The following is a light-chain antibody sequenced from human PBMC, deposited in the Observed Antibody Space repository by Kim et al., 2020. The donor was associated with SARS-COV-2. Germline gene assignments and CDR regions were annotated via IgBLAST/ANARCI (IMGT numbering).Light chain of an antibody. V-gene: IGLV1-51*01. J-gene: IGLJ3*02. CDR2: DNN. CDR3: GTWDSSLSVWV. Sequence: GQKVSISCSGSTPNVGNNYVSWYQQVPGTAPKLLISDNNKRPSGIPDRFSGSKSATSATLGITGLQTGDEADYYCGTWDSSLSVWVFGGGTQLTVL. CDR1: TPNVGNNY.